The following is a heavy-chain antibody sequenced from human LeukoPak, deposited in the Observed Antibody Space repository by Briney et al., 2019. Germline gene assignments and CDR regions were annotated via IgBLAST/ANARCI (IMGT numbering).Heavy chain of an antibody. D-gene: IGHD6-13*01. CDR3: AKSKYSSTWSFDY. V-gene: IGHV3-11*04. Sequence: GESLRLSCAASGFTFSDYYMSWIRQAPGKGLEWVSYISSSGSTIYYADSVKGRFTISRDTSKNMLYLQMNSLRAEDTAIYFCAKSKYSSTWSFDYWGQGTLVTVSS. J-gene: IGHJ4*02. CDR2: ISSSGSTI. CDR1: GFTFSDYY.